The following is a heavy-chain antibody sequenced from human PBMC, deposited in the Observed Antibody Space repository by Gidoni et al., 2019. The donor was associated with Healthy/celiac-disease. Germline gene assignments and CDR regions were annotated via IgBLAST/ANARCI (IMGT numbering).Heavy chain of an antibody. CDR3: AALQPPRFYFDY. V-gene: IGHV2-26*01. CDR2: IFSNDEK. Sequence: QVTLKESGPVLVKPTETLTLTCTVSGFSLSNARMGVSWIRQPPGKALEWLAHIFSNDEKSYSTSLKSRLTISKDTSKSQVVLTMTNMDPVDTATYYCAALQPPRFYFDYWGQGTLVTVSS. J-gene: IGHJ4*02. CDR1: GFSLSNARMG.